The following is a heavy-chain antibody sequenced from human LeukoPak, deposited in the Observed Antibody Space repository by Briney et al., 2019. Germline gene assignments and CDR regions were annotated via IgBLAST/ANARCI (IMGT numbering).Heavy chain of an antibody. D-gene: IGHD3-22*01. CDR3: AGRRYYDGSGYLE. CDR1: GDSVSRSDSY. Sequence: PSETLSLXCSVSGDSVSRSDSYWDWSRQPPGKGLEWIGTIYYSGRTYYSPSLKSRVTMSVDPSNNQFSLNLRSVTAADTAVYYCAGRRYYDGSGYLEWGQGTLLSVSS. J-gene: IGHJ1*01. CDR2: IYYSGRT. V-gene: IGHV4-39*01.